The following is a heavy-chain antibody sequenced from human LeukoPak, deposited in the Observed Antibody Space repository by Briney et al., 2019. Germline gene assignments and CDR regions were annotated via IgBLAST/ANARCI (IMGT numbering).Heavy chain of an antibody. CDR3: ARDKLARIYDAFDI. D-gene: IGHD5-12*01. CDR2: ISYDGSNK. CDR1: GFTFSSYA. Sequence: GGSLRLSCAASGFTFSSYAMHWVRQAPGKGLEWVAVISYDGSNKYYADSVKGRFTISRDNSKNTLYLQMNSLRAEDTAVYYCARDKLARIYDAFDIWGQGTMATVSS. J-gene: IGHJ3*02. V-gene: IGHV3-30-3*01.